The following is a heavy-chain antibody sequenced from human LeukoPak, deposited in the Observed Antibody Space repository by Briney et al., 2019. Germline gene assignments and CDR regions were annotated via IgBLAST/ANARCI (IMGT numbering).Heavy chain of an antibody. Sequence: PGGSLRLSCAASGFTFSSYAMHWVRRAPGKGLEWVAVISYDGSNKYYADSVKGRFTISRNNSKNTPYLQMNSLRAEDTAVYYCARDKSQSHLYYMDVWGQGTTVTVSS. CDR1: GFTFSSYA. V-gene: IGHV3-30*01. CDR2: ISYDGSNK. D-gene: IGHD4-11*01. J-gene: IGHJ6*03. CDR3: ARDKSQSHLYYMDV.